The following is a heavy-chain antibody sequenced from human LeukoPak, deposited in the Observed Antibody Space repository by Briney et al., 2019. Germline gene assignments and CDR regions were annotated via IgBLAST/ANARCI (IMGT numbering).Heavy chain of an antibody. J-gene: IGHJ4*02. CDR2: ISSSSSYI. D-gene: IGHD2-15*01. CDR3: ARVGPSGGSCPY. CDR1: GFTFSSYS. V-gene: IGHV3-21*01. Sequence: GGSLLLSCAASGFTFSSYSMNWVRQAPGKGLAWVSSISSSSSYIYYADSVKGRFTISRDNAKNSLYLQMNSLRAEDTAVYYCARVGPSGGSCPYWGQGTLVTVSS.